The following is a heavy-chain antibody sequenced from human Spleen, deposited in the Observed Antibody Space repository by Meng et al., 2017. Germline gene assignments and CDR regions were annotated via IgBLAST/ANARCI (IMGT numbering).Heavy chain of an antibody. CDR1: GFTFSSYN. CDR2: INTDASIT. Sequence: GESLKISCAASGFTFSSYNMHWVRQTPGEGLVWVSRINTDASITTYADSVKGRFTISRDDAKNTVYLQMSSLRAEDTAVYYCARRGYGDYYYYYGMDVWGQGTTVTVSS. D-gene: IGHD4-17*01. V-gene: IGHV3-74*03. J-gene: IGHJ6*02. CDR3: ARRGYGDYYYYYGMDV.